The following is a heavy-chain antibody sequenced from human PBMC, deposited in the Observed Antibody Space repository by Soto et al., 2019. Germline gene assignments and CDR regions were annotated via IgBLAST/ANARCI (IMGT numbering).Heavy chain of an antibody. CDR2: ISAYNGNT. CDR3: ARDLIAAAGMNWFDP. D-gene: IGHD6-13*01. J-gene: IGHJ5*02. Sequence: ASVKVSCKASGYTFTSYGISWVRQAPGQGLEWMGWISAYNGNTNYAQKLQGRVTMTTDTSTSTAYMELRSLRSDDTAVYYCARDLIAAAGMNWFDPWGQGTLVTFSS. CDR1: GYTFTSYG. V-gene: IGHV1-18*01.